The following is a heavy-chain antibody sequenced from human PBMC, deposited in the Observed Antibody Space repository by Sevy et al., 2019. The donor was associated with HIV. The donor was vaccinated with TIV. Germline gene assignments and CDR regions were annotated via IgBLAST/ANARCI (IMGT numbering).Heavy chain of an antibody. J-gene: IGHJ4*02. CDR1: GFTFSDYY. CDR2: ISSSGSTI. Sequence: GGSLRLSCAASGFTFSDYYMSWIRQAPGKGLEWVSYISSSGSTIYYADSVKGRFTISRDNAKNSLYLQMNSLRAEETAVYYCARVGMTTVTKVADYWGQGTLVTVSS. D-gene: IGHD4-17*01. CDR3: ARVGMTTVTKVADY. V-gene: IGHV3-11*04.